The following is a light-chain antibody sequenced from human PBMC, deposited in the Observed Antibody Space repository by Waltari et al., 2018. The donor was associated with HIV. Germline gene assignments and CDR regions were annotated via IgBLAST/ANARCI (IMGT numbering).Light chain of an antibody. CDR2: EDN. V-gene: IGLV3-1*01. CDR3: QTWDINTRVV. J-gene: IGLJ2*01. Sequence: SYDLTQPPSVIVSPGQTANITCSGDRLGNKFTSWYQQKSGQSPVVVIYEDNKRPSGIPERISGSNSGNTATLTISGTQTMDEADYYCQTWDINTRVVFGGGTRLTVL. CDR1: RLGNKF.